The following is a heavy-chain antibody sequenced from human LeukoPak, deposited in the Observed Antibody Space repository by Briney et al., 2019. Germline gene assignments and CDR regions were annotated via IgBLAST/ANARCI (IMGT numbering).Heavy chain of an antibody. CDR2: IRSKANSYAT. CDR3: TRLVGATGGTFDY. J-gene: IGHJ4*02. D-gene: IGHD1-26*01. CDR1: GFTFSGSA. V-gene: IGHV3-73*01. Sequence: GGSLKLSCAASGFTFSGSAMHWVRQASGKGLEWVSRIRSKANSYATAYAASVKGRFTISREDSKNTAYLQMNSLKTEDTAVYYCTRLVGATGGTFDYWGQGTLVTVSS.